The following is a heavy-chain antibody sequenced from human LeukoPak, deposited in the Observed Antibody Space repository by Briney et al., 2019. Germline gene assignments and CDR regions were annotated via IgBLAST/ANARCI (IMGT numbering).Heavy chain of an antibody. V-gene: IGHV4-39*07. J-gene: IGHJ4*02. Sequence: SGTLSLTCAVSGGSITSRTYYWVWIRQPPGNGLEWIGSIHYRGSTYFSPSLKSRVTISVDTSKNQFSLKLRSVTAADTAVYYCARVECTDGSCYTFDYWGQGTLVIVSS. CDR1: GGSITSRTYY. D-gene: IGHD2-8*01. CDR2: IHYRGST. CDR3: ARVECTDGSCYTFDY.